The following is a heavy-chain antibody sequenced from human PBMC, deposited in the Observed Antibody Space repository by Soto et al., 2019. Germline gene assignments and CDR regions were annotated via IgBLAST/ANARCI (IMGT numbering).Heavy chain of an antibody. V-gene: IGHV1-69*13. CDR2: IIPIFGTA. Sequence: ASVKVSCKASGGTFSSYAISWVRQAPGQGLEWMGGIIPIFGTANYAQKFQGRVTITADESTSTAYMELSSLRSEDTAVYYCASGDIAMVMPSVFNYWGQGTLVTVSS. CDR1: GGTFSSYA. D-gene: IGHD5-18*01. CDR3: ASGDIAMVMPSVFNY. J-gene: IGHJ4*02.